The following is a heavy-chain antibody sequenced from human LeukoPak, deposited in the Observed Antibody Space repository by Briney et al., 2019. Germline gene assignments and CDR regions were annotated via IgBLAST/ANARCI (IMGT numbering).Heavy chain of an antibody. CDR1: GGSISSSSYY. CDR3: ASPRTGYYDFWSGYSFDY. CDR2: IYYSGST. J-gene: IGHJ4*02. V-gene: IGHV4-39*01. D-gene: IGHD3-3*01. Sequence: PSETLSLTCTVSGGSISSSSYYWGWIRQPPGKGLEWIGSIYYSGSTYYNPSLKSRVTISVDTSKNQFSLKLSSVTAADTAVYYCASPRTGYYDFWSGYSFDYWGQGTLVTVSS.